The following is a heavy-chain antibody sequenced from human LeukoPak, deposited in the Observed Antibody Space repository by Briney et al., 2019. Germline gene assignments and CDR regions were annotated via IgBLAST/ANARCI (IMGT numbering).Heavy chain of an antibody. CDR1: GFTFSTYG. V-gene: IGHV3-33*06. D-gene: IGHD5-24*01. J-gene: IGHJ4*02. CDR3: AKEPISKSMRYYFDY. CDR2: IWYDGSNK. Sequence: GGSLRLSCAASGFTFSTYGMHWVRQAPGQGLEWVAVIWYDGSNKYYADSVKGRFTISRDTSKNTLYLQMNSLRAEDTAVYYCAKEPISKSMRYYFDYWGQGTLVTVSS.